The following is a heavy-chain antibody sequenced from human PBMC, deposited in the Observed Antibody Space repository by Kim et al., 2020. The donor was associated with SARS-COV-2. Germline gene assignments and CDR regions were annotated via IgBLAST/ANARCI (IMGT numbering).Heavy chain of an antibody. V-gene: IGHV5-51*01. CDR3: ARGGYSSSWFNWFDP. CDR1: GYSFTSYW. J-gene: IGHJ5*02. Sequence: GESLKISCKGSGYSFTSYWIGWVRQMPGKGLEWMGIIYPGDSNTRYSPSFQGQVTISADKSISTASLQWSSLKASDTAMYYCARGGYSSSWFNWFDPWGQGTLATVSA. D-gene: IGHD6-13*01. CDR2: IYPGDSNT.